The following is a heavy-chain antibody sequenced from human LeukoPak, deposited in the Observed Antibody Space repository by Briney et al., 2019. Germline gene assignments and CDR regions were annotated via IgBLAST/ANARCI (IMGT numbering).Heavy chain of an antibody. CDR1: GLTFSGQW. Sequence: PGGSLTLSCAHSGLTFSGQWTNWVRQAPGQGLEWVANIKYDGSEEYYADSVKGRFTISRDNAKNSLSLQMNYVRAGDTAIYYCAYTNHLTYWGQGTLVTVSS. J-gene: IGHJ4*02. D-gene: IGHD3-16*01. CDR3: AYTNHLTY. V-gene: IGHV3-7*01. CDR2: IKYDGSEE.